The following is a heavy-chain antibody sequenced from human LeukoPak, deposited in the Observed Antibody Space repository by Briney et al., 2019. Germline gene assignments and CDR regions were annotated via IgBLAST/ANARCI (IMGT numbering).Heavy chain of an antibody. D-gene: IGHD3-9*01. J-gene: IGHJ4*02. CDR1: GYGFSTYW. Sequence: GESLQISCKGSGYGFSTYWIGWVRQMPGKGLEWMGIIYPGDSETTYSPSFQGQVTMSADRSISTAYLQWSSLKASDTAMYYCARGDDILTGYYMPVYWGQGTLVTVSS. CDR3: ARGDDILTGYYMPVY. V-gene: IGHV5-51*01. CDR2: IYPGDSET.